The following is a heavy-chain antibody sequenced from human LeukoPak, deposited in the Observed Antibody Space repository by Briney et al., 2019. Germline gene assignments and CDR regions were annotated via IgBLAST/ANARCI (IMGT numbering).Heavy chain of an antibody. Sequence: SETLSLTCTVSGGSISSYYWSWIRQPPGKRLEWIGHIYYSGSTNYNPSLKSRVTISVDTSKNQFSLKLGSVTAADTAVYYCASRSSIWSGYQDTLYYFDSWGQGTLVTVSS. CDR2: IYYSGST. CDR1: GGSISSYY. J-gene: IGHJ4*02. D-gene: IGHD3-3*01. CDR3: ASRSSIWSGYQDTLYYFDS. V-gene: IGHV4-59*01.